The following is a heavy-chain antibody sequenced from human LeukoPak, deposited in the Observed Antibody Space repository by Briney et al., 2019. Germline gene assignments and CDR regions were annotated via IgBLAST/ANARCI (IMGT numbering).Heavy chain of an antibody. CDR2: ISGSGGST. D-gene: IGHD3-10*01. CDR1: GFTLSGYA. J-gene: IGHJ4*02. Sequence: GGSLRLSCAASGFTLSGYAMSRVRQAPGKGLEWVSTISGSGGSTYYADSVKGRFTSSRDNSKNTLSLQMNNLRAEDTAVYYCAKESRYYYGSGSFSSQFDYWGQGNLVTVSS. CDR3: AKESRYYYGSGSFSSQFDY. V-gene: IGHV3-23*01.